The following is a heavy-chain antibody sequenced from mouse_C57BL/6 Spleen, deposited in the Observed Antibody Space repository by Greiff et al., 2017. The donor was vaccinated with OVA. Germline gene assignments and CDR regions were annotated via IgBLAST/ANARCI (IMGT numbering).Heavy chain of an antibody. Sequence: EVKLVESEGGLVQPGSSMKLSCTASGFTFSDYYMAWVRQVPEKGLEWVANINYDGSSTYYLDSLKSRFIISRDNAKNILYLQMSSLKSEDTATYYCARDAISTLPYFDDWGTGTTVTVSS. CDR3: ARDAISTLPYFDD. CDR2: INYDGSST. J-gene: IGHJ1*03. D-gene: IGHD6-1*01. V-gene: IGHV5-16*01. CDR1: GFTFSDYY.